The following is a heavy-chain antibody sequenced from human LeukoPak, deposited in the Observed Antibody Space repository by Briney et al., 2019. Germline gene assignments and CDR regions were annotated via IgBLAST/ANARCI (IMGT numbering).Heavy chain of an antibody. CDR3: ARDTRSHYYYGMDV. CDR2: IYSGGST. D-gene: IGHD6-19*01. V-gene: IGHV3-53*01. J-gene: IGHJ6*02. CDR1: GCTISSNY. Sequence: GGSLRLSCAASGCTISSNYMSWVRQAPGKGLEWVSVIYSGGSTYYADSVKSRFTISRDNSKNTLYLQMNSLRAEDTAVYYCARDTRSHYYYGMDVWGQGTTVTVSS.